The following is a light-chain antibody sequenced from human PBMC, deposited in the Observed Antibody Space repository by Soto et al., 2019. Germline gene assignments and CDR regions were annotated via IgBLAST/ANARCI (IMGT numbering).Light chain of an antibody. CDR1: NGYIGRYNY. CDR3: SSYTSMDTVI. J-gene: IGLJ2*01. V-gene: IGLV2-14*01. CDR2: EVI. Sequence: QSVLTQPASVSGSPGQSITISCAGTNGYIGRYNYFSWHQQHPGKSPKLLIFEVIHRPSGVSNRFSGSKSGSKASLTISGLQAEDEADYYCSSYTSMDTVIFGGGTKLTVL.